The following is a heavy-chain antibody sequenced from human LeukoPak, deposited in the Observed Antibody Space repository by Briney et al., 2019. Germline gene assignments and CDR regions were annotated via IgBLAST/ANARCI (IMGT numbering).Heavy chain of an antibody. J-gene: IGHJ6*03. CDR2: INHSGST. CDR1: GGSFSGYY. CDR3: ARDVYGDYDYYYYYMDV. Sequence: SETLSLTCAVYGGSFSGYYWSWIRQPPGKGLEWIGEINHSGSTNYNPSLKSRVTISVDTSKNQFSLKLSSVTAADTAVYYCARDVYGDYDYYYYYMDVWGKGTTVTISS. D-gene: IGHD4-17*01. V-gene: IGHV4-34*01.